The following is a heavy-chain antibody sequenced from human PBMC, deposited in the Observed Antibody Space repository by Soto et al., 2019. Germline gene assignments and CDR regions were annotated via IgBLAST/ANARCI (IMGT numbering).Heavy chain of an antibody. CDR1: GFTFRSYG. CDR3: AKDGTTVVTPYGMDV. V-gene: IGHV3-30*18. Sequence: PGGSLRLPCAASGFTFRSYGMHWVRPAPGKGLEWVAVISYDGSEKYYADSVKGRFTISRDNSKNTLYLQMNSLRAEDTAVYYCAKDGTTVVTPYGMDVWGQGTTVTVSS. D-gene: IGHD2-21*02. CDR2: ISYDGSEK. J-gene: IGHJ6*02.